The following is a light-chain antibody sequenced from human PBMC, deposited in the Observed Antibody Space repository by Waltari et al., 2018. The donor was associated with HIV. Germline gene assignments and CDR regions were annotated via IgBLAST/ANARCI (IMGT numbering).Light chain of an antibody. CDR1: QSVLYRSNNKNH. J-gene: IGKJ4*01. CDR2: WAS. Sequence: DIVMTQSPDSLAVSLGERATIHCKSSQSVLYRSNNKNHLAWYQQKPGQPPKLLIYWASTREFGVPDRFSGSGSGTDFTITISSLQAEDVAVYYCQQYYSSPFTFGGGTRVEIK. V-gene: IGKV4-1*01. CDR3: QQYYSSPFT.